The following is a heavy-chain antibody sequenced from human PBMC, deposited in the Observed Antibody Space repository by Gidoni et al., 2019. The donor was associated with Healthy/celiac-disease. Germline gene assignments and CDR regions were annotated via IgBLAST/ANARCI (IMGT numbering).Heavy chain of an antibody. CDR3: ARDRGLTTRKDAFDI. CDR1: RFTFSDYY. CDR2: ISSSIIYT. J-gene: IGHJ3*02. V-gene: IGHV3-11*06. Sequence: QVQLVESGGGLVKPGGSLRLSCAASRFTFSDYYMSWIRQAPGKGLEWVSYISSSIIYTNYADSVKGRFTISRDNAKNSLYLQMNSLRAEDTAVYYCARDRGLTTRKDAFDIWGQGTMVTVSS.